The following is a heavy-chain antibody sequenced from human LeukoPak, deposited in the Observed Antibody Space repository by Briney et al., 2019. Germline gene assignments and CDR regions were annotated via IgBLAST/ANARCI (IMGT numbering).Heavy chain of an antibody. CDR2: INPGDGTT. J-gene: IGHJ4*02. CDR1: GYTFTGYY. Sequence: ASVKVSCKASGYTFTGYYIHWVRQAPGQGLEWMGIINPGDGTTTYTQKFQGRVTMTTDTSTSTVYMELSSLRSEDTAVYYCAPSVRSGGSYYFDYWGQGTLVTVSS. V-gene: IGHV1-46*01. D-gene: IGHD2-15*01. CDR3: APSVRSGGSYYFDY.